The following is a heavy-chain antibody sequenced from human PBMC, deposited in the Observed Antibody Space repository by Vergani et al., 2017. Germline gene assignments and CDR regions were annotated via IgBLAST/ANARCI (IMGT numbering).Heavy chain of an antibody. D-gene: IGHD3-3*01. CDR1: GGSISSYY. CDR2: IYYRGST. V-gene: IGHV4-59*01. J-gene: IGHJ6*03. Sequence: QVQLQQSGPGLVKPSETLSLTCTVSGGSISSYYWSWIRQPPGKGLEWIGYIYYRGSTNYNPSLKSRVTISVDTSKNQFSLKLSSVTAADTAVYYCARAGDFWSGYTYYYYYYYMDVWGKGTTVTVSS. CDR3: ARAGDFWSGYTYYYYYYYMDV.